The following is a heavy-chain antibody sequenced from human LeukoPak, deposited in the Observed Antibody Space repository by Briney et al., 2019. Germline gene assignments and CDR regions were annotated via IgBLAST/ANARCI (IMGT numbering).Heavy chain of an antibody. CDR2: ISYDGSNK. CDR3: AESAVAAPFDY. CDR1: GFTFSSYG. J-gene: IGHJ4*02. Sequence: GGSLRLSCAASGFTFSSYGMHWVRQAPGKGLEWVAVISYDGSNKYYADSVKGRFTISRDNSKNTLYLQMNSLRAEDTAVYYCAESAVAAPFDYWGQGTLVTVSS. V-gene: IGHV3-30*18. D-gene: IGHD6-19*01.